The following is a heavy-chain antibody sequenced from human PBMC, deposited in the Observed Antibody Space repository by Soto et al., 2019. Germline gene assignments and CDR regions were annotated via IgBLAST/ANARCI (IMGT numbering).Heavy chain of an antibody. CDR3: AREKTSYGMDV. CDR1: GYTFTSYD. J-gene: IGHJ6*02. V-gene: IGHV1-8*01. CDR2: MNPNSGNT. Sequence: QVQLVQSGAEVKKPGASVKVSCKASGYTFTSYDINWVRQATGQGLEWRGWMNPNSGNTGYAQKSQCRVTMTRNTSISTAYMELSSLRSEATAVYYCAREKTSYGMDVWGQGTTVTVSS.